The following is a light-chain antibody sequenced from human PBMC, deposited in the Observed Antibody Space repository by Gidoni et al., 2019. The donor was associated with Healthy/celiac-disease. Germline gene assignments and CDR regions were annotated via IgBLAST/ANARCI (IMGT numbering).Light chain of an antibody. CDR1: SLRSYY. Sequence: SSELTQDPAVSVALGQTVRITCQGDSLRSYYASWYQQKPGQAPVLVIYGKNNRPSGIPDRFSVSSSGNTASLTITWAQAEDEADYYCNSRDSSGNHLVFGGGTKLTVL. CDR2: GKN. V-gene: IGLV3-19*01. CDR3: NSRDSSGNHLV. J-gene: IGLJ2*01.